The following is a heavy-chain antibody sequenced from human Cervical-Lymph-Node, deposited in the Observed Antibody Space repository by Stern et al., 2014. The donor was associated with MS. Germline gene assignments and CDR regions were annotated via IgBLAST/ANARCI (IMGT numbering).Heavy chain of an antibody. D-gene: IGHD2-2*01. CDR3: ARKGGMVPAAIENWFDS. CDR2: IYNSGST. CDR1: GGSISSGGYF. J-gene: IGHJ5*01. V-gene: IGHV4-31*03. Sequence: QVQLQESGPGLVKPSQTLSLTCTVSGGSISSGGYFWSWIRQHPGKGLEWIGYIYNSGSTYYNTSLTSRVTISVDTSKTNFSLYLTSVTAADTAVYYCARKGGMVPAAIENWFDSWGQGTLVTVSS.